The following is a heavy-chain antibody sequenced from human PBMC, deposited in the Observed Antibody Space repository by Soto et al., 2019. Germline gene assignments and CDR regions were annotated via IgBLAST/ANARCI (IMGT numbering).Heavy chain of an antibody. CDR2: IYYSGST. D-gene: IGHD1-1*01. CDR1: GGSISSSSYY. Sequence: QLQLQESGPGLVKPSETLSLTCTVSGGSISSSSYYWGWIRQPPGKGLEWIGGIYYSGSTYYNPSRKSRVTISVDTSKNQFSLKLSSVTAADTAVYYCARQEGTWGPHFDYWGQGTLVTVSS. V-gene: IGHV4-39*01. J-gene: IGHJ4*02. CDR3: ARQEGTWGPHFDY.